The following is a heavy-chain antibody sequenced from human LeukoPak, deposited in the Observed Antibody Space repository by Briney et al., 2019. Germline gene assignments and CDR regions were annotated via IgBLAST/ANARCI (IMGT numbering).Heavy chain of an antibody. CDR3: AKGYSYGYDAFDI. D-gene: IGHD5-18*01. CDR1: GFTFSSYA. CDR2: ISGSGGST. V-gene: IGHV3-23*01. J-gene: IGHJ3*02. Sequence: PGGSLRLSCAASGFTFSSYAMSWVRQAPGKGLEWVSAISGSGGSTYYADSVKGRSTISRDNSKNTLYLQMNSLRAEDTAVYYCAKGYSYGYDAFDIWGQGTMVTVSS.